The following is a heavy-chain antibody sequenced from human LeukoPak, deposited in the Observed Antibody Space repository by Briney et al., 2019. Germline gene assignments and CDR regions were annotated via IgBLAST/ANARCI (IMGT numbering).Heavy chain of an antibody. CDR3: ARGARRAAGVGWAAFDI. Sequence: ASVKVSCKASGYTFTSYYMHWVRQAPAQGLEWMGIINPSGGSTSYAQKFQGRVTMTRDTSTSTVYMELSSLRSEDTAVYYCARGARRAAGVGWAAFDIWGQGTMVTVSS. D-gene: IGHD6-25*01. CDR1: GYTFTSYY. CDR2: INPSGGST. V-gene: IGHV1-46*03. J-gene: IGHJ3*02.